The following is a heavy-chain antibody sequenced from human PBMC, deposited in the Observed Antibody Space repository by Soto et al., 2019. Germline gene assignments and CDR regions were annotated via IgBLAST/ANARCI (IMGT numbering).Heavy chain of an antibody. CDR1: GASFTNAW. V-gene: IGHV3-15*01. CDR2: IKTRIDSATT. D-gene: IGHD5-12*01. J-gene: IGHJ4*02. CDR3: TTEDPSWLRGLEY. Sequence: EVQLVESGGGLVKPGESLRLSCEASGASFTNAWMNWFRPAPGKGLEWVGRIKTRIDSATTDYAASGKGRFTISRDDSKNTLDLQMDSLKTEDTAVYYCTTEDPSWLRGLEYWGQGTLVTVSS.